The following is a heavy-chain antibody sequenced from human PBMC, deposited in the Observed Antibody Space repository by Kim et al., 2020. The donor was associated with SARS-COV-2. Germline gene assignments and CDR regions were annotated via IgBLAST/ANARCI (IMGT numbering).Heavy chain of an antibody. CDR3: ARVQAVTTRYYFDY. D-gene: IGHD4-17*01. CDR2: IYYSGST. J-gene: IGHJ4*02. Sequence: SETLSLTCTVSGGSISSGGYYWSWIRQHPGKGLEWIGYIYYSGSTYYNPSLKSRVTISVDTSKNQFSLKLSSVTAADTAVYYCARVQAVTTRYYFDYWGQGTLVTVSS. V-gene: IGHV4-31*03. CDR1: GGSISSGGYY.